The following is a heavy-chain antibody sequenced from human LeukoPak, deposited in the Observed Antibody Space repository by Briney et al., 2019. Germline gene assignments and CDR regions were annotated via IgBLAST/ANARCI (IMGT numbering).Heavy chain of an antibody. V-gene: IGHV4-59*01. J-gene: IGHJ4*02. D-gene: IGHD1-1*01. CDR1: GGSLSNYY. Sequence: SETLSLTCSVSGGSLSNYYWSWIRQPPGKGLEWIGYIYYSGSTYYNPSLKSRVTISLGTSKNQFSLRLTSVTAADTAMYYCARGRNDFDYWGQGTLVTVSS. CDR2: IYYSGST. CDR3: ARGRNDFDY.